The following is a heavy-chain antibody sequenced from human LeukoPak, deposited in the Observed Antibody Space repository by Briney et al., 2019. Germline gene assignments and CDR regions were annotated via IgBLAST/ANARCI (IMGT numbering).Heavy chain of an antibody. J-gene: IGHJ2*01. CDR1: GGTFSSYA. Sequence: SVTVSCKASGGTFSSYAISWVRQAPGQGLEWMGGIIPIFGTANYAQKFQGRVTITADESTSTAYMELSSLRSEDTAVYYCARSVVVVVHNWYFDLWGRGTLVTVSS. V-gene: IGHV1-69*13. D-gene: IGHD2-15*01. CDR2: IIPIFGTA. CDR3: ARSVVVVVHNWYFDL.